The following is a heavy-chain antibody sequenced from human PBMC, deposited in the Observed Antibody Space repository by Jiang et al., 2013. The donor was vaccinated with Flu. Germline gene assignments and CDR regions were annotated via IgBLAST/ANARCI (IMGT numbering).Heavy chain of an antibody. D-gene: IGHD5/OR15-5a*01. CDR2: IGWDSQAI. CDR3: AKDIGPGDKIVSTILDS. J-gene: IGHJ4*02. CDR1: GFTFEDYA. V-gene: IGHV3-9*01. Sequence: QLLESGGGLVQPGRSLRLSCAASGFTFEDYAMHWVRQAPGKGLEWVSGIGWDSQAIVYADSVRGRFIVSRDNAKNSLYLQMNTLRGEDTAFYYCAKDIGPGDKIVSTILDSWGQGILVTVSS.